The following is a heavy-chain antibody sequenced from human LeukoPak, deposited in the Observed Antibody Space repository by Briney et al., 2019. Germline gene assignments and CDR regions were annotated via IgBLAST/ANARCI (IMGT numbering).Heavy chain of an antibody. D-gene: IGHD3-22*01. CDR2: ISGSGGST. V-gene: IGHV3-23*01. CDR3: AKDSYYDSSGYYYPGWFDP. Sequence: GGSLRLSCAASGFTFSSYAMSWVRQAPGKGLEWVSAISGSGGSTYYADSVKGRFTISRDNSKNTLYLQMNSLRAEDTAVYYCAKDSYYDSSGYYYPGWFDPWGQGTLVTVSS. J-gene: IGHJ5*02. CDR1: GFTFSSYA.